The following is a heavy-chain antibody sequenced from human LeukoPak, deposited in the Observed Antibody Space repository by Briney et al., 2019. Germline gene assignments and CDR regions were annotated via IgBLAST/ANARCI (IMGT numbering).Heavy chain of an antibody. Sequence: SGPTLVKPTQTLTLTCTFSGFSLSTSGVGVGWIRQPPGKALEWLALIYWDDDKRYSPSLKSRLTITKDTSKNQVVLTMTNMDPVDTATYYCAHGVAAAGEVWSWFDPWGQGTLVTVSS. CDR2: IYWDDDK. V-gene: IGHV2-5*02. CDR3: AHGVAAAGEVWSWFDP. CDR1: GFSLSTSGVG. D-gene: IGHD6-13*01. J-gene: IGHJ5*02.